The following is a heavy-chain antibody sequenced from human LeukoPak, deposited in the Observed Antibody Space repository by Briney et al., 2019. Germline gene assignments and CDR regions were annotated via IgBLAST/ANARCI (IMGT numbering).Heavy chain of an antibody. CDR2: INHSGST. D-gene: IGHD2-21*02. J-gene: IGHJ3*02. CDR3: ARLQGDVVAFDI. Sequence: SETLSLTCAVHGGSFSGYYWSWIRQPPGKGLEWIGEINHSGSTNYNPSLKSRVTISVDTSKNQFSLKLSSVTAADTAVYYCARLQGDVVAFDIWGQGTMVTVSS. V-gene: IGHV4-34*01. CDR1: GGSFSGYY.